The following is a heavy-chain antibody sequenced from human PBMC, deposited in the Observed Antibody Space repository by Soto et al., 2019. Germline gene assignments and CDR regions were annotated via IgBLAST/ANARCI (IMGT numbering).Heavy chain of an antibody. D-gene: IGHD5-12*01. J-gene: IGHJ4*02. CDR3: ARGGVDVVATSDFAY. CDR1: GATYSTSA. V-gene: IGHV1-69*13. Sequence: SVKVSCKASGATYSTSAISWVRQAPGQGLEWMGGINPILGTPDYAHKFQGRATITADESTSTVYMELGSLRSEDTAVYFCARGGVDVVATSDFAYWGQGALVTVSS. CDR2: INPILGTP.